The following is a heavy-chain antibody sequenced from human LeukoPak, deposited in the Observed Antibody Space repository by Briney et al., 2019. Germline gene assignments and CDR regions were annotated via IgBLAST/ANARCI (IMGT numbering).Heavy chain of an antibody. CDR2: IRSDGSSK. Sequence: GGSLTLPCGASGFTLSIYGMHWVRPSPGGGLEWVAFIRSDGSSKYNADSVKGELTTSRDNFGNALYWQMNSLRPEDTAVYYGAGIAVAAIHWGQGTRVTVSS. CDR3: AGIAVAAIH. J-gene: IGHJ4*02. D-gene: IGHD6-19*01. CDR1: GFTLSIYG. V-gene: IGHV3-30*02.